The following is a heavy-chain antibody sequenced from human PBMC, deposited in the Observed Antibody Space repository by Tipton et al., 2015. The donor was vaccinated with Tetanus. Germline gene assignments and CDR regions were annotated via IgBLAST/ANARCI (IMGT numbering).Heavy chain of an antibody. CDR1: GYNFRNNG. CDR3: VRDGGSSGWLAY. D-gene: IGHD6-19*01. CDR2: ISNDASHI. V-gene: IGHV3-30*03. Sequence: SLRLSCVASGYNFRNNGMHWVRQAPGKGLEWVAVISNDASHIYYADSVRGRFTMSRENNKNTLYLQMNSLRVEDTAVYYCVRDGGSSGWLAYWGQGTLVTVSS. J-gene: IGHJ4*02.